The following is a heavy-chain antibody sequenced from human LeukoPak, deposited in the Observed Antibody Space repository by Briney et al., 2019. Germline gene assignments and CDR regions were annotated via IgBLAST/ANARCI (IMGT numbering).Heavy chain of an antibody. V-gene: IGHV4-39*07. J-gene: IGHJ4*02. CDR1: GGSISSGTYY. CDR2: IYHSGST. Sequence: SETLSLTCTVSGGSISSGTYYWGWIRQPPGKGLEWIGTIYHSGSTYYNPSLKSRVTISVDTSKNQFSLKLSSVTAADTAVYYCASGGYSSGWYYFDYWGQGTLVTVSS. D-gene: IGHD6-19*01. CDR3: ASGGYSSGWYYFDY.